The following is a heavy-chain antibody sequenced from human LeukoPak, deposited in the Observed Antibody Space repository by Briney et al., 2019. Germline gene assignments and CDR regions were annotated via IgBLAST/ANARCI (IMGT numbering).Heavy chain of an antibody. CDR2: TRYDGSNK. J-gene: IGHJ4*02. V-gene: IGHV3-30*02. D-gene: IGHD6-6*01. Sequence: GALRLSCAASGFSFSTYGMHWVRQAPGKGLEWVAFTRYDGSNKFYADSVKGRFTISRDNSKNTLYLQMNSLRGEDTAVYYCAKGEYSSSSQVFDYWGQGTLVTVSS. CDR3: AKGEYSSSSQVFDY. CDR1: GFSFSTYG.